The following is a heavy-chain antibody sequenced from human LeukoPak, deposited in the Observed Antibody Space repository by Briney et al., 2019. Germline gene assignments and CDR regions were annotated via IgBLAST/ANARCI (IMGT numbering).Heavy chain of an antibody. V-gene: IGHV4-39*01. Sequence: SETLSLTCTVSGGSISSNTYFWGWIRQPPGKGLEWIGNIYYNGSTYYNPSLKSRVTISVDTSKNQFSLKLSSVTAADTAMYYCARLGRATRYFGGDYWGQGTLVTVSS. CDR3: ARLGRATRYFGGDY. D-gene: IGHD3-9*01. CDR2: IYYNGST. CDR1: GGSISSNTYF. J-gene: IGHJ4*02.